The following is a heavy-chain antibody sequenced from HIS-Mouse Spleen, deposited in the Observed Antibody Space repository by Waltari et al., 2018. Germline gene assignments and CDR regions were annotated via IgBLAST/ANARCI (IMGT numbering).Heavy chain of an antibody. V-gene: IGHV1-69*01. CDR3: ARDSGSYSFWYFDL. D-gene: IGHD1-26*01. J-gene: IGHJ2*01. CDR2: IIPNVGTA. CDR1: GATFTSYA. Sequence: QVQLVQSGAEVEKPGSSVKVSCKASGATFTSYATSSLRPAPGQGLEWMGGIIPNVGTANYAQKFQGRVTITADESTSTAYMELSSLRSEDTAVYYCARDSGSYSFWYFDLWGRGTLVTVSS.